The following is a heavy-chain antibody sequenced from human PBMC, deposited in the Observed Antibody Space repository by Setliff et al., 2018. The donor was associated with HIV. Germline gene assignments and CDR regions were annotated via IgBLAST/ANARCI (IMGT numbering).Heavy chain of an antibody. D-gene: IGHD2-21*01. CDR1: GLTFSDAW. CDR3: TTDWGGGGGAPLDP. Sequence: PGGSLRLSCVAPGLTFSDAWMSWVRQAPGKGLEWVGRIKTKTDGGTTDYAAPVKGRFSISRDDSRNTLYLQMDNLKTDDTAMYYCTTDWGGGGGAPLDPWGQGTLVTVSS. J-gene: IGHJ5*02. CDR2: IKTKTDGGTT. V-gene: IGHV3-15*01.